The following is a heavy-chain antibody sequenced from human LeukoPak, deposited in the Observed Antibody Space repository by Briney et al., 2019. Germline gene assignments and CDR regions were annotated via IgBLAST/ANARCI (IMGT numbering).Heavy chain of an antibody. Sequence: SETLSLTCTASGGSISNYYWSWIRQPAGKGLEWIGRFYSSGSTYYNPSLTSRVTMSVDTSKNQFSLTLTSVTAADTAVYYCARDAYYYDTSGHYLSDSWGQGTLVTVSS. CDR1: GGSISNYY. D-gene: IGHD3-22*01. CDR2: FYSSGST. J-gene: IGHJ4*02. CDR3: ARDAYYYDTSGHYLSDS. V-gene: IGHV4-4*07.